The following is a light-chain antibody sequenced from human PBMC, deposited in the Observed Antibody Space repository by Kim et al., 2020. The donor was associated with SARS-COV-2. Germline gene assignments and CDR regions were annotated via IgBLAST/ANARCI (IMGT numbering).Light chain of an antibody. CDR1: KLVNKY. CDR2: QDT. J-gene: IGLJ2*01. Sequence: PGQTADITCSGDKLVNKYVSWYQQEPGQSPGLVIYQDTERPSGIPERFSGSNSGNTATLTISGTQTMDEADYFCQAWDSNTADVVFGGGTQLTVL. V-gene: IGLV3-1*01. CDR3: QAWDSNTADVV.